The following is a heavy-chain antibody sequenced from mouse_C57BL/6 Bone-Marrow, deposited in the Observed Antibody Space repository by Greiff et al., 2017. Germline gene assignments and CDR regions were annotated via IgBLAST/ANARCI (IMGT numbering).Heavy chain of an antibody. CDR3: AREAYYYGSSSFAY. Sequence: VQLQQSGAELGRPGASVKLSCTASGYTFTSYGISWVKQRTGQGLEWIGEIYPRSGNTYYNEKLKGKATMTADKSSRTAYMGLRSLTSEDSAVYFCAREAYYYGSSSFAYWGQGTLVTVSA. D-gene: IGHD1-1*01. V-gene: IGHV1-81*01. CDR1: GYTFTSYG. CDR2: IYPRSGNT. J-gene: IGHJ3*01.